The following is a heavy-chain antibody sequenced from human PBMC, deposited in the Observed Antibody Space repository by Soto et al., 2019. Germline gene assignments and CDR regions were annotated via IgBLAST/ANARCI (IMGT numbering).Heavy chain of an antibody. CDR1: GFTFSSSA. CDR2: IGGSGGIT. D-gene: IGHD3-10*01. J-gene: IGHJ3*02. CDR3: AKLLWFGELAGFDI. Sequence: EVQLLESGGGLVQPGGSLSLSCAASGFTFSSSAMSWVRQAPGKGLEWVSAIGGSGGITHYADSVKGRFTISRDNSKNTLYLQMNSLRAEDTAVYYCAKLLWFGELAGFDIWGQGTMVTVSS. V-gene: IGHV3-23*01.